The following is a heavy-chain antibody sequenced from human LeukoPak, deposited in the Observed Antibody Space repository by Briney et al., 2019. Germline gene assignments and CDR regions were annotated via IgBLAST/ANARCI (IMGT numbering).Heavy chain of an antibody. CDR1: GFTFSSYA. Sequence: GRSLRLSCAASGFTFSSYAMHWVRQAPGKGLEWVAVISYDGSNKYYADSVKGRFTISRDNSKNTLYLQMNSLRAEDTAVYYSAREGSSTSMDVWGKGTTVTVSS. CDR2: ISYDGSNK. D-gene: IGHD2-2*01. CDR3: AREGSSTSMDV. J-gene: IGHJ6*04. V-gene: IGHV3-30*04.